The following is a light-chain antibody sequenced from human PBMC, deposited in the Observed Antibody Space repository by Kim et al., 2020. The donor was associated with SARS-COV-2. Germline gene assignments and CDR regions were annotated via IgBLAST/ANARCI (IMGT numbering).Light chain of an antibody. CDR1: SNTLCGFNY. V-gene: IGLV2-11*01. CDR2: DVT. CDR3: CSYAGSYTWV. J-gene: IGLJ3*02. Sequence: GESVTLSCPATSNTLCGFNYVSWYQHHPGKAPEFIIHDVTKRPSGVPLRFSGSKSGNTASLTISGLQAEDEADYYCCSYAGSYTWVFGGGTKLTVL.